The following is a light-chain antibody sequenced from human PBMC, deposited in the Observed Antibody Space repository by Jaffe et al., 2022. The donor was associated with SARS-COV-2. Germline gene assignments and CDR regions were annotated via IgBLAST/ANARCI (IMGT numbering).Light chain of an antibody. CDR2: SAS. V-gene: IGKV3-20*01. CDR3: QHYGSSPWT. CDR1: QSVSSS. J-gene: IGKJ1*01. Sequence: EIVLTQSPGTLSLSPGERATLSCRASQSVSSSLAWYQQKPGQAPRLLIYSASSRATGIPDRFSGSGSGTDFTLTISRLEPEDFVVYYCQHYGSSPWTFGQGTKVEIK.